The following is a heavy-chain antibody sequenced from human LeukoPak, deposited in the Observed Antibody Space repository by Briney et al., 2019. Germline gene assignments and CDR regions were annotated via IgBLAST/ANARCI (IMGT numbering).Heavy chain of an antibody. CDR2: ISTTSSNK. D-gene: IGHD4-11*01. V-gene: IGHV3-21*01. CDR1: GFTFSSYG. Sequence: PGGSLRLPCAASGFTFSSYGMNWVRQAPGKGLEWVSSISTTSSNKYYADSVKGRFTISRDNAKNSLYLQMNSLRVEDAAVYYCASYSIPGAYVWGQGTTVTVSS. J-gene: IGHJ6*02. CDR3: ASYSIPGAYV.